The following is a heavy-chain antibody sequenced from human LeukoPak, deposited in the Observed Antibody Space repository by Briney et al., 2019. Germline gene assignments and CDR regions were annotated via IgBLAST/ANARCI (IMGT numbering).Heavy chain of an antibody. CDR3: ARDLDSGNYFFAY. V-gene: IGHV3-48*04. J-gene: IGHJ4*02. CDR2: ISGNGGTT. Sequence: GESLRLSCAASGFSFGSYGLSWVRQAPGKGPQWVSYISGNGGTTHYADSVEGRFTISRDNAKNSLYLQMSSLRAEDTAVYYYARDLDSGNYFFAYWGQGTPVTVSS. D-gene: IGHD3-22*01. CDR1: GFSFGSYG.